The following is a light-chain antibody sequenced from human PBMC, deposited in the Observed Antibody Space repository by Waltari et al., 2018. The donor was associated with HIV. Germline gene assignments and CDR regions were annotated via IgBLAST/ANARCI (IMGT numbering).Light chain of an antibody. V-gene: IGLV2-14*03. Sequence: QSALTQPASMSGSPGQSITISCTGTSSDIGGYGYVSWYQQHPGKVHKLILYGVTERPSGISSRFSGSKSGATASLTISGLQTEDEADYYCSSYTSSRTLLFGGGTKVTVL. CDR2: GVT. J-gene: IGLJ2*01. CDR3: SSYTSSRTLL. CDR1: SSDIGGYGY.